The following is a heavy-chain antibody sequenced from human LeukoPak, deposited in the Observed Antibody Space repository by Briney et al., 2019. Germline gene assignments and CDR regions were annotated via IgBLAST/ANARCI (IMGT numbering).Heavy chain of an antibody. CDR3: ARVSRGDDYYYYGMDV. CDR1: GGSFSGYY. CDR2: INHSGST. Sequence: PSETLSLTCAVYGGSFSGYYWSWIRQPPGKGLEWIGEINHSGSTNYNPSLKSRVTISVDTSKNQFSLKLSSVTAADTAVYYCARVSRGDDYYYYGMDVWGQGTTVTVSS. D-gene: IGHD3-10*01. V-gene: IGHV4-34*01. J-gene: IGHJ6*02.